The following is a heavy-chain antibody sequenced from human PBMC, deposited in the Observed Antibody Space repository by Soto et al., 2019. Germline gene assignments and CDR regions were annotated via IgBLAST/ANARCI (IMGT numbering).Heavy chain of an antibody. V-gene: IGHV3-48*03. CDR3: ASQGGVYSKRDYYYYGMDV. CDR1: GFTFSSYE. D-gene: IGHD6-13*01. J-gene: IGHJ6*02. Sequence: PGGSLRLSCAASGFTFSSYEMNWVRQAPGKGLEWVSYISSSGSTIYYADSVKGRFTISRGNAKNSLYLQMNSLRAEDTAVYYCASQGGVYSKRDYYYYGMDVWGQGTTVTVSS. CDR2: ISSSGSTI.